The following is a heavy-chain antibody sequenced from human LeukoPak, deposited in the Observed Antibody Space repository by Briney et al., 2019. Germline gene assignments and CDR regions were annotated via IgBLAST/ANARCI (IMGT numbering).Heavy chain of an antibody. CDR3: ARASDPAGYYYYYGMDV. D-gene: IGHD3-10*01. Sequence: SVTVSCKASGGTFSSYAISWVRQAPGQGLEWMGGIIPIFGTANYAQEFQGRVTITADESTSTAYMELSSLRSEDTAVYYCARASDPAGYYYYYGMDVWGQGTTVTVSS. CDR2: IIPIFGTA. V-gene: IGHV1-69*13. CDR1: GGTFSSYA. J-gene: IGHJ6*02.